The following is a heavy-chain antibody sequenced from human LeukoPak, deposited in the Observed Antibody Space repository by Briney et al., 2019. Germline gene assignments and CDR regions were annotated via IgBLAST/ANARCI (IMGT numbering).Heavy chain of an antibody. CDR3: ATVHFGYFDY. V-gene: IGHV3-11*01. Sequence: PGGSLRLSCTASGLIFSDYYMSWIRQAPGKGLEWVAYISDTGKTIYYADSVKGRFTISRDNAKKSLYLQVDGLRAEDTAVYYCATVHFGYFDYRGRGTLVTVSS. D-gene: IGHD3-3*01. CDR1: GLIFSDYY. CDR2: ISDTGKTI. J-gene: IGHJ4*02.